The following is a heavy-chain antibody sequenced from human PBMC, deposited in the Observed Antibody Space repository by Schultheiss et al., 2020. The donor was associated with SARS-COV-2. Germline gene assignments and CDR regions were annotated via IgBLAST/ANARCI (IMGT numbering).Heavy chain of an antibody. J-gene: IGHJ4*02. CDR3: ARGVGYYFDY. CDR2: IYSGGNT. V-gene: IGHV3-66*01. CDR1: GFTLSNYW. Sequence: GGSLRLSCVASGFTLSNYWMTWVRQAPGKGLEWVSVIYSGGNTYYADSVKGRFTISRDNAKNSLFLQMNSLRTEDTAVYYCARGVGYYFDYWGQGTLVTVSS. D-gene: IGHD1-26*01.